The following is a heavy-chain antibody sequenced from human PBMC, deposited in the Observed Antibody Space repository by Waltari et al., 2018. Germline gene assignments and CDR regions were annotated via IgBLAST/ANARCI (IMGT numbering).Heavy chain of an antibody. CDR2: INPNSGGT. Sequence: QVQLVQSGAEVKKPGASVKVSCKASGYTFTGYYMHWVRQAPGQGLEGMGRINPNSGGTNYAQKFQGRVTMTRNTSISTDYMELSRLRSDDTAVYYCAGDYSSSWYGWFDPWGQGTLVTVSS. CDR1: GYTFTGYY. D-gene: IGHD6-13*01. CDR3: AGDYSSSWYGWFDP. V-gene: IGHV1-2*06. J-gene: IGHJ5*02.